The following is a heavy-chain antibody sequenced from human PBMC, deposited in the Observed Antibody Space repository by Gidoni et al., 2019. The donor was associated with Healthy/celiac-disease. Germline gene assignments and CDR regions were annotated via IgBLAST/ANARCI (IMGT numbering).Heavy chain of an antibody. J-gene: IGHJ3*02. Sequence: EVQLLESGGGLVQPGGSLRLSCAASGFTFSSYAMSWVRQAPGKGLEWVSAISGSGGSTYYADSVKGRFTISRDNSKNTLYLQMNSLRAEDTAVYYCAKDCLGYSSGSVCAFDIWGQGTMVTVSS. D-gene: IGHD6-19*01. CDR2: ISGSGGST. V-gene: IGHV3-23*01. CDR3: AKDCLGYSSGSVCAFDI. CDR1: GFTFSSYA.